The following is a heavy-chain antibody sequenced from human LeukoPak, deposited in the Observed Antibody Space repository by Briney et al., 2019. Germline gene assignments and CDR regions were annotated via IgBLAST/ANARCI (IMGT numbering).Heavy chain of an antibody. CDR3: ARNPTVTGYYYYYYMDV. D-gene: IGHD4-11*01. CDR1: GGSISSHY. V-gene: IGHV4-59*11. J-gene: IGHJ6*03. CDR2: IYYSGST. Sequence: SETLSLTCTVSGGSISSHYWSWIRQPPGKGLEWIGYIYYSGSTNYNPSLKSRVTISVDTSKNQFSLKLSSVTAADTAVYYCARNPTVTGYYYYYYMDVWGKGTTVTVSS.